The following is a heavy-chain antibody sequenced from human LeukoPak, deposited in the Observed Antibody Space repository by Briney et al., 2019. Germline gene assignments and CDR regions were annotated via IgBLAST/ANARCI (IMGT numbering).Heavy chain of an antibody. D-gene: IGHD6-13*01. J-gene: IGHJ4*02. CDR1: GGPFSGYY. CDR3: ARGIAAAGLDY. V-gene: IGHV4-34*01. Sequence: SETLSLTCAVYGGPFSGYYWSWIRQPPGKGLEWIGEINHSGSTNYNPSLKSRVTISVDTSKNQFSLKLSSVTAADTAVYYCARGIAAAGLDYWGQGTLVTVSS. CDR2: INHSGST.